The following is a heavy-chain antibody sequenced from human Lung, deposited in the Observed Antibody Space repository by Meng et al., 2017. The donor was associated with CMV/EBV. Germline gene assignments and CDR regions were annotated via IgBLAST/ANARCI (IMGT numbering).Heavy chain of an antibody. CDR1: GFTFNTYI. V-gene: IGHV3-21*01. Sequence: GGSLRLXCAASGFTFNTYIMTWVRQAPGKGLEWVSSLSGESRYIYYSESVKGRFTISRDNAMKATFLQMNTLRAENTALFYWARGALFEGITSVPSPIGYWGRGTQVSVS. D-gene: IGHD3-10*01. CDR3: ARGALFEGITSVPSPIGY. CDR2: LSGESRYI. J-gene: IGHJ4*02.